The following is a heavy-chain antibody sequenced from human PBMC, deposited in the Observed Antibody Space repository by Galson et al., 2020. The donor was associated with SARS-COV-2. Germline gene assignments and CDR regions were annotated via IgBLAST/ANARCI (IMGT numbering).Heavy chain of an antibody. J-gene: IGHJ4*02. D-gene: IGHD2-8*02. Sequence: SETLSLTCAVYGGSFSGYFWSWIRQPPGQGLEWIGDVNHSGSTNYNPSLKSRVTISVDTSKNQFSLKLSSVTAADTAVYYCARGLDGTGRLNGWDYWGQGTLVTVSS. CDR1: GGSFSGYF. CDR3: ARGLDGTGRLNGWDY. CDR2: VNHSGST. V-gene: IGHV4-34*01.